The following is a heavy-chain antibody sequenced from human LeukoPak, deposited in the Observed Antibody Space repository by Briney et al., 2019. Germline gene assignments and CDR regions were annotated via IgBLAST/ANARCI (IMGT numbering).Heavy chain of an antibody. CDR3: AREIVPGNGDY. CDR2: IYYSGSS. J-gene: IGHJ4*02. Sequence: SETLSLTCSVSGGSINNNDCYWGWIRQPPGKGLEWIASIYYSGSSYYNPSLKSRVTISVDTSKNQFSLKLSSVTAADTAVYYCAREIVPGNGDYWGQGTLVTVSS. D-gene: IGHD6-19*01. CDR1: GGSINNNDCY. V-gene: IGHV4-39*07.